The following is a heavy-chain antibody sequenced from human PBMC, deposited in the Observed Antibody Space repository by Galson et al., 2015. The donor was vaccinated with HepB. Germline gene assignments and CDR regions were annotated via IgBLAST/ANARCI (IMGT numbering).Heavy chain of an antibody. CDR3: ARGLRIAATDYYFDY. J-gene: IGHJ4*02. D-gene: IGHD6-13*01. CDR1: GYTFTSYY. Sequence: SVKVSCKASGYTFTSYYMHWVRQAPGQGLEWMGIINPSGGSTTYAQKFQGRVTMTRDTSTSTVYMELSSLRSEDTAVYYCARGLRIAATDYYFDYWGQGTLVTVSS. CDR2: INPSGGST. V-gene: IGHV1-46*01.